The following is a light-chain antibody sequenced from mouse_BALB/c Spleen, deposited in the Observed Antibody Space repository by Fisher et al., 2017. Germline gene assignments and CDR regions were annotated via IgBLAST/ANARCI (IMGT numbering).Light chain of an antibody. CDR3: QQYHSYPPT. J-gene: IGKJ5*01. V-gene: IGKV4-55*01. CDR2: DTS. CDR1: SSVSY. Sequence: IVLTQTPAIMSASPGEKVTMTCSASSSVSYMYWYQQKPGSSPRLLIYDTSNLASGVPVRFSGSGSGTSYSLTISRMEAEDAATYYCQQYHSYPPTFGAGTKLELK.